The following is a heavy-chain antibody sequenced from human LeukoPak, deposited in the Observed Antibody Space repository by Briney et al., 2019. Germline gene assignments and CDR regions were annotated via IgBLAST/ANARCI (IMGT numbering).Heavy chain of an antibody. CDR1: GFTFSSYS. CDR3: ASSSSWSGVWFDP. V-gene: IGHV3-21*01. CDR2: ISSSSSYI. Sequence: GGSLRLSCAASGFTFSSYSMNWVRQAPGKGLEWVSSISSSSSYIYYADSVKGRFTISRDNAKNSLYLQMNSLRAEDTAVYYCASSSSWSGVWFDPRGQGTLVTVSS. D-gene: IGHD6-13*01. J-gene: IGHJ5*02.